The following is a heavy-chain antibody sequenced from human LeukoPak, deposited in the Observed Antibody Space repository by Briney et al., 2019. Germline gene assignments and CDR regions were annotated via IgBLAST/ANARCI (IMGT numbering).Heavy chain of an antibody. D-gene: IGHD3-10*01. V-gene: IGHV1-18*01. Sequence: ASVKVSCKASGYTFTSYGISWVRQAPGQGLEWMGWISAYNGNTNYAQKLQGRVTMTTDTSTSTAYMELRSLRSDDTAVYYCARVRPNYGSGSYYLTGYYGMDVWGQGTTVTVSS. CDR1: GYTFTSYG. CDR3: ARVRPNYGSGSYYLTGYYGMDV. J-gene: IGHJ6*02. CDR2: ISAYNGNT.